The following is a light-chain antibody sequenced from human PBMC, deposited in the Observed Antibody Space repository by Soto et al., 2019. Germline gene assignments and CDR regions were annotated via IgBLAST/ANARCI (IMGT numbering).Light chain of an antibody. V-gene: IGKV1-39*01. CDR1: QSISTY. CDR2: AAS. J-gene: IGKJ2*01. Sequence: IQMTQSPSSLSASVGDRVTITCRASQSISTYLNWYQQKPGKAPKLLIDAASSLQSGVPSRFSGSGSGTEFTLTISSLQPEDFATYYCQQCSSIPPTFGQGTKLEIQ. CDR3: QQCSSIPPT.